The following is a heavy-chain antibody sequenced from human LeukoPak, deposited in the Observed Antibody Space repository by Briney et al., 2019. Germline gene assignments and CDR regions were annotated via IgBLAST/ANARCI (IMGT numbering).Heavy chain of an antibody. Sequence: ASVKVSCKASGYTFTIYDFNWVRQATGQRPEWTGWMSPNSGDTGYAQKFQDRVTMTRNTSISTAYMELSSQRSDDTAVYYCARGPPNWGYDYWGPGTLVTVSS. V-gene: IGHV1-8*01. CDR3: ARGPPNWGYDY. J-gene: IGHJ4*02. CDR1: GYTFTIYD. CDR2: MSPNSGDT. D-gene: IGHD7-27*01.